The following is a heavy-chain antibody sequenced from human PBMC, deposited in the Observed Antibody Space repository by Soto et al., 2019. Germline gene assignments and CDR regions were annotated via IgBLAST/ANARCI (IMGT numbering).Heavy chain of an antibody. V-gene: IGHV3-15*07. D-gene: IGHD1-1*01. CDR3: TKLATGNFDY. CDR2: IKSKTDGGTT. Sequence: EVQLVESGGGLVEPGGSLRLSCAASGFTFSNAWMNWVRQAPGKGLEWVGRIKSKTDGGTTEYAAPVTGRFTISRDDSKNTLFLQVTSLKTEDTAMYYCTKLATGNFDYWGQGTLVTVSS. J-gene: IGHJ4*02. CDR1: GFTFSNAW.